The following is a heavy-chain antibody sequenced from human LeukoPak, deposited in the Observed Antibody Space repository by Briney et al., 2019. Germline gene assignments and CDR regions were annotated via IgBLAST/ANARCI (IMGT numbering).Heavy chain of an antibody. V-gene: IGHV3-7*05. Sequence: GGSLRLSCAASGFXFNKYWISWVRQAPGKGLEWVANIKEDGSEKYYVDSVKGRFTISRDNAKNSLYLQMNSLRGEDTAMYYCAKTFSYDSSAYFWGQGTLVTVAS. J-gene: IGHJ4*02. CDR3: AKTFSYDSSAYF. CDR1: GFXFNKYW. CDR2: IKEDGSEK. D-gene: IGHD3-22*01.